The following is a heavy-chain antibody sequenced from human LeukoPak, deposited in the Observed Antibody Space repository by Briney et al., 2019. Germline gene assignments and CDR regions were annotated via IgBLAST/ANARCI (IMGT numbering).Heavy chain of an antibody. CDR2: IYYSGST. V-gene: IGHV4-59*08. J-gene: IGHJ4*02. D-gene: IGHD5-18*01. CDR1: GGSISSYY. CDR3: ARHKDAAMVTTFDF. Sequence: SETLSLTCTVSGGSISSYYWSWIRQPPGKGLEWIGYIYYSGSTNYNPSLKSRVTISVDTSKNQFSLKLSSVTAADTAVYSCARHKDAAMVTTFDFWGQGTLVTVSS.